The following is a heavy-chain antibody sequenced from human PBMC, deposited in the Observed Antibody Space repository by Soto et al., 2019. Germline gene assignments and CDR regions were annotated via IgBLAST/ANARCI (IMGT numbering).Heavy chain of an antibody. CDR3: ARDRWHLQGNYYYGMDV. CDR2: ISSSGTTI. V-gene: IGHV3-11*01. CDR1: GFTFSDYY. Sequence: QVQLVESGGGLVKPGGSLRLSCAASGFTFSDYYMNWIRPAPGKGLEWVSYISSSGTTIYYAESVKGRFTMSRDNAKNSLHLQMNSLRAEDTAVYYCARDRWHLQGNYYYGMDVWGQGTTVTVSS. J-gene: IGHJ6*02. D-gene: IGHD4-4*01.